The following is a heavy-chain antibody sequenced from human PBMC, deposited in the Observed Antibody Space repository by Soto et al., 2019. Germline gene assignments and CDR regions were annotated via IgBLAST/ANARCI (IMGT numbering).Heavy chain of an antibody. CDR2: IYWDDDK. CDR3: ARIRVPAASYGDYVDY. CDR1: GFSLSTSGVG. D-gene: IGHD4-17*01. Sequence: SGPTLVNPTQTLTLTCTFSGFSLSTSGVGVGWIRQPPGKALEWLALIYWDDDKRYSPSLKSRLAISKDTSKNQVVLTMTNMDPVDTATYYCARIRVPAASYGDYVDYWGQGTLVTVSS. J-gene: IGHJ4*02. V-gene: IGHV2-5*02.